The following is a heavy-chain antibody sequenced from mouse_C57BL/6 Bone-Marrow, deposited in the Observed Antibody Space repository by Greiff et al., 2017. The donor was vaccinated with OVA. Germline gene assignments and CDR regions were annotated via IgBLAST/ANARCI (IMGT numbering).Heavy chain of an antibody. V-gene: IGHV2-2*01. CDR2: IWSGGST. CDR3: ASDDYWFAY. CDR1: GFSLTSYG. D-gene: IGHD2-4*01. Sequence: VQLQQSGPGLVQPSQRLSITCTVSGFSLTSYGVHWVRQSPGKGLEWLGVIWSGGSTDYNAAFISRLSISKDNSKSQVFFKMNSLQADDTAIYYCASDDYWFAYWGQGTLVTVSA. J-gene: IGHJ3*01.